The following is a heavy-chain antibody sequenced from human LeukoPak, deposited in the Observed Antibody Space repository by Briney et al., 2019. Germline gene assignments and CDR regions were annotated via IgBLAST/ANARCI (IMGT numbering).Heavy chain of an antibody. V-gene: IGHV1-69*04. CDR2: IIPIFGIA. Sequence: PGSSAKVSCKASGGTFSSYAISWVRQAPGQGLEWMGRIIPIFGIANYAQKFQGRVTITADKSTSTAYMELSSLRSEDTAVYYCARDSDYGGFLPWGQGTLVTVSS. CDR3: ARDSDYGGFLP. CDR1: GGTFSSYA. J-gene: IGHJ5*02. D-gene: IGHD4-23*01.